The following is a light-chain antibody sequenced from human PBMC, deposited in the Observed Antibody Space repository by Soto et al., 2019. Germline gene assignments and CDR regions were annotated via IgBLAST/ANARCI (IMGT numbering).Light chain of an antibody. J-gene: IGLJ1*01. CDR3: TSHSSSSTLYV. V-gene: IGLV2-14*03. CDR2: DVS. Sequence: QSVLXQPASVSGSPGQSITISCTGTSSDVGGYNYVSWYQHHPGKAPKLMIYDVSNRPSGVSNRFSGSKSGNTASLTISGLQAEDEADYYCTSHSSSSTLYVFGTGTKVTVL. CDR1: SSDVGGYNY.